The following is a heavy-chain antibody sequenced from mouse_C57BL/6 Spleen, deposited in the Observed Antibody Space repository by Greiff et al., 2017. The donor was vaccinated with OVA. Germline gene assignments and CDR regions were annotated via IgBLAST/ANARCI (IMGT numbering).Heavy chain of an antibody. J-gene: IGHJ4*01. CDR1: GYTFNSYW. Sequence: QVQLQQPGAELVKPGASVKLSCKASGYTFNSYWMNWVKQRPGQGLEWIGMIHPNSGSTNYNEKIKSKATLTVDKSSSTAYMQLRRLTSEDSAGYYCARWATTVVATNAMDDWGQGTSVPGSS. CDR3: ARWATTVVATNAMDD. CDR2: IHPNSGST. D-gene: IGHD1-1*01. V-gene: IGHV1-64*01.